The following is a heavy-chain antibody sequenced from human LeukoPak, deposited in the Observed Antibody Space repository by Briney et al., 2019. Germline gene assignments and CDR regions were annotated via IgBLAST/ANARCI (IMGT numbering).Heavy chain of an antibody. CDR3: ARDHLANLASRLFDP. CDR2: IYYSGST. CDR1: GGSISSYY. J-gene: IGHJ5*02. V-gene: IGHV4-59*12. Sequence: NPSETLSLTCTVSGGSISSYYWSWIRQPPGKGPEWIGYIYYSGSTNYKPSLKSRVTIPVDTSKNQFSLKLSSVTAADTAVYYCARDHLANLASRLFDPWGQGTLVTVSS. D-gene: IGHD3-3*01.